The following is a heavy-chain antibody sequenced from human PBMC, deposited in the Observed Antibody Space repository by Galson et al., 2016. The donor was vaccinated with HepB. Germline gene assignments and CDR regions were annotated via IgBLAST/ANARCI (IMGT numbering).Heavy chain of an antibody. CDR3: AKGGALRHVAVIAIPPYYFDS. V-gene: IGHV3-23*01. D-gene: IGHD2-21*01. Sequence: SLRLSCAASIFSFGSYAMSWVRQAPGKGLEWVSAISGSGGSAYHADSAKGRFIISRDNSKKTLHLQMHSLSADDTAVYYCAKGGALRHVAVIAIPPYYFDSWGQGTLVTVSS. CDR2: ISGSGGSA. CDR1: IFSFGSYA. J-gene: IGHJ4*02.